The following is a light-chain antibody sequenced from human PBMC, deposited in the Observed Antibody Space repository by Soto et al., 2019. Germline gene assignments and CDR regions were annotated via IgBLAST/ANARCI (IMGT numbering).Light chain of an antibody. CDR1: SSDVGGYNY. V-gene: IGLV2-14*01. J-gene: IGLJ1*01. CDR2: DVS. CDR3: SSYTSSSTLGYV. Sequence: QSALTQPASVSGSPGQSITISCTGTSSDVGGYNYVSWYQQHPGKAPKLMIYDVSNRPSGVSNRFSGSKSGNTASLTISGLQAEDEADYYYSSYTSSSTLGYVFGTGTKLTVL.